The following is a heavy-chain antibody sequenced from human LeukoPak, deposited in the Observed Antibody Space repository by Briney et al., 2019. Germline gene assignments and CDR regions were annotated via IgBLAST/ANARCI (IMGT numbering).Heavy chain of an antibody. CDR3: TRDLEY. Sequence: PGGSLRLSCGASGYTFSDYTMNWVRQAPGKGPEWISYISSGGSVMHYADSVKGRFTISRDNVENSLYLQMNSLRVEDTAVHYCTRDLEYWGQGVLVTVSS. V-gene: IGHV3-48*01. CDR2: ISSGGSVM. J-gene: IGHJ4*02. CDR1: GYTFSDYT.